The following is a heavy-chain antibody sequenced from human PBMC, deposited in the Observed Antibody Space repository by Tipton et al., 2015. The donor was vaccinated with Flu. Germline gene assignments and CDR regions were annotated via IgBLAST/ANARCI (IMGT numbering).Heavy chain of an antibody. CDR2: MYVSGST. D-gene: IGHD3-10*01. V-gene: IGHV4-4*07. CDR1: GGSISNDY. CDR3: ARGSGSGTDVTFYF. J-gene: IGHJ4*02. Sequence: TLSLTCTVSGGSISNDYWTWIRQPAGKGLEWIGRMYVSGSTKYNPSLKSRVTMSVDTSKNQFSLKLSSVTAADTAVYYCARGSGSGTDVTFYFWGQGTLVTVSS.